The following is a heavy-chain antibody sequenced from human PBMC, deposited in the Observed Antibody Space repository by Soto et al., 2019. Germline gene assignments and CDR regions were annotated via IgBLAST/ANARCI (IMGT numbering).Heavy chain of an antibody. Sequence: ASVKVSCKASGYTFTGYYMHWVRQAPGQGLEWMGWINPNSGGTNYAQKFQGRVTMTRDTSISTAYMELSRLRSDDTAVYYCARAETPTYYYDSSGSFPWGQGTLMTV. CDR3: ARAETPTYYYDSSGSFP. CDR2: INPNSGGT. D-gene: IGHD3-22*01. V-gene: IGHV1-2*02. J-gene: IGHJ4*02. CDR1: GYTFTGYY.